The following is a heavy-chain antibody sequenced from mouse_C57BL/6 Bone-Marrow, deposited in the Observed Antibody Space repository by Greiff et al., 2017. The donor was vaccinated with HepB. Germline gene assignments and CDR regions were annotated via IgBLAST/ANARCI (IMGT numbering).Heavy chain of an antibody. D-gene: IGHD2-4*01. J-gene: IGHJ3*01. CDR3: AREGDYDYDVGWFAY. V-gene: IGHV5-4*01. CDR2: ISDGGSYT. Sequence: DVHLVESGGGLVKPGGSLKLSCAAYGFTFSSYAMSWVRQTPEKRLEWVATISDGGSYTYYPDNVKGRFTISRDNAKNNLYLQMSHLKSEDTAMYYCAREGDYDYDVGWFAYWGQGTLVTVSA. CDR1: GFTFSSYA.